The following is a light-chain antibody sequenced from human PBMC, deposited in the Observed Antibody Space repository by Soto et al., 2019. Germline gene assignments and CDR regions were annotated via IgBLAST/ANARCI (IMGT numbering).Light chain of an antibody. CDR3: QQYKNWPPHA. CDR1: QSVSNN. V-gene: IGKV3-15*01. J-gene: IGKJ5*01. Sequence: EIVLTQSPGTLSLSPGERATLSCRAIQSVSNNYLAWYQQKPGQAPRLLIYGASTRATDIPARFSGSGSGTEFTLTISSLQSEDFAVYYCQQYKNWPPHAFGQGTRLGI. CDR2: GAS.